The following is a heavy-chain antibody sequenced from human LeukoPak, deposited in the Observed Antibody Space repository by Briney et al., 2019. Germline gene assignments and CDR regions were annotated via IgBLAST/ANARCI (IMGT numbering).Heavy chain of an antibody. D-gene: IGHD6-13*01. Sequence: GGSLRLSCAASGFTFSSYGMHWVRQAPGKGLEWVAVIWYDGSKKYYADSVKGRFTISRDNSKNTLYLQMNSLRAEDTAVYYCARANSSSWPDYYYYGMDVWGQGTTVTVSS. J-gene: IGHJ6*02. V-gene: IGHV3-33*01. CDR3: ARANSSSWPDYYYYGMDV. CDR2: IWYDGSKK. CDR1: GFTFSSYG.